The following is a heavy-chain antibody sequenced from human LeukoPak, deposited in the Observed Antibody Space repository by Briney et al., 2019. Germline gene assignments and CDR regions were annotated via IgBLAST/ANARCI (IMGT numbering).Heavy chain of an antibody. Sequence: SETLSLTCAVYGGSFSGYYWSWIRQPPGKGLEWIGEINHSGSTNYNPSLKSRVTISVDTSKNQFSLKLSPVTAADTAVYYCARAILGYCSSTSCYPYYYSYMDVWGKGTTFTVSS. CDR2: INHSGST. CDR1: GGSFSGYY. J-gene: IGHJ6*03. D-gene: IGHD2-2*01. CDR3: ARAILGYCSSTSCYPYYYSYMDV. V-gene: IGHV4-34*01.